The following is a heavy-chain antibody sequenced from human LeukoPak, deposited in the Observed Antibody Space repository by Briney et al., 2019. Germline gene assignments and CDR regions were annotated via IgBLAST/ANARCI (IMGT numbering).Heavy chain of an antibody. V-gene: IGHV4-59*08. Sequence: PSETLSLTCTVSGGSISSYYWSWIRQPPGKGLEWIGYIYYSGSTNYNPSLKSRITISVDTSKNQFSLKLSSVTAADTAVYYCARTGSYYDYVWGSYRSEYYFDYWGQGTLVTVSS. CDR2: IYYSGST. CDR3: ARTGSYYDYVWGSYRSEYYFDY. D-gene: IGHD3-16*02. CDR1: GGSISSYY. J-gene: IGHJ4*02.